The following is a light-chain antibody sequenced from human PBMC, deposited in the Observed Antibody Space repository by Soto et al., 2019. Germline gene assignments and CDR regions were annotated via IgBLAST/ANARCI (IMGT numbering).Light chain of an antibody. CDR1: QSVSSSY. J-gene: IGKJ4*01. V-gene: IGKV3-20*01. CDR2: DAS. Sequence: EIVLTQSSGTLSLSPGERATLSCRASQSVSSSYLAWYQQKPGQAPRLLIYDASARGTGIPDRFSGSGSGTDFTLTISRLEPDDFAVYYCHQYSRSPVTFSPLTFGGGSKVEIK. CDR3: HQYSRSPVTFSPLT.